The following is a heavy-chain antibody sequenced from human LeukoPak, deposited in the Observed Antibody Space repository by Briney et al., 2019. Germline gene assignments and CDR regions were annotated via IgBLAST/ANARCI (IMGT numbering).Heavy chain of an antibody. CDR1: EDSVLSNSS. CDR2: TYYRSNWYN. V-gene: IGHV6-1*01. Sequence: SQTLSLTCAVSEDSVLSNSSWNWIRQSPSRGLEWLGRTYYRSNWYNDYGVSVKSRININPDTSKNLFSLQLSSVTPEDTAVYYCVRGGQGDGHSADEGFDIWGQGTMVTVS. CDR3: VRGGQGDGHSADEGFDI. D-gene: IGHD5-18*01. J-gene: IGHJ3*02.